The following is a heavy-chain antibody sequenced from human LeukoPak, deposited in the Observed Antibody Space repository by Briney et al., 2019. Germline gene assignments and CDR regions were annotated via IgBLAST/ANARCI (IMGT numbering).Heavy chain of an antibody. CDR1: GFTVSSNF. V-gene: IGHV3-53*01. J-gene: IGHJ4*02. Sequence: GASLRLSCAASGFTVSSNFMSWVRQAPGKGLEWVSVIYSGGNTYNADSVKGRFTITRDNSKNTLYLQMNSLRADDTAVYYCARERGRGQVSPYFDYWGQGTLVTVSS. D-gene: IGHD6-6*01. CDR2: IYSGGNT. CDR3: ARERGRGQVSPYFDY.